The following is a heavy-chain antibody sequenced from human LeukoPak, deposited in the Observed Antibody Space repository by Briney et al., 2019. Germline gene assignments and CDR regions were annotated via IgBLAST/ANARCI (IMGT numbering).Heavy chain of an antibody. CDR2: INHSGST. V-gene: IGHV4-34*01. D-gene: IGHD6-19*01. CDR3: ARVGLSSGWYGDY. J-gene: IGHJ4*02. CDR1: GGSFSGYY. Sequence: SETLSLTCAVYGGSFSGYYWSWIRQPPGRGGEGIGEINHSGSTNYNPSLKSRVTISVDTSKNQFSLKLSSVTAADTAVYYCARVGLSSGWYGDYWGQGTLVTVSS.